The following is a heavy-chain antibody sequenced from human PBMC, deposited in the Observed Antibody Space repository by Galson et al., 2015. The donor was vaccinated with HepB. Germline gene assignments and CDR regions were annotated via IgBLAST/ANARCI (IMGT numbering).Heavy chain of an antibody. Sequence: SLRLSCAASGFTFSSYAMSWVRQAPGKGLEWVSAISGSGGSTYYADSVKGRFTISRDNSKNTLYLQMNSLRAEDTAVYYCAKRLMVRGDPYYYYGMDVWGQGTTVTVSS. CDR3: AKRLMVRGDPYYYYGMDV. CDR1: GFTFSSYA. J-gene: IGHJ6*02. CDR2: ISGSGGST. D-gene: IGHD3-10*01. V-gene: IGHV3-23*01.